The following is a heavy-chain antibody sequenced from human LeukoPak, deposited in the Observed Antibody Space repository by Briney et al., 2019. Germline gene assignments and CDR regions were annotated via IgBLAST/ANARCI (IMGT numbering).Heavy chain of an antibody. CDR1: GFTFDDYA. Sequence: GGSLRLSCAASGFTFDDYAMHWVRQAPGKGLEWVSGISWNSGSIGYADSVKGRFTISRDNSKNTVSLQMNSLRPEDTAVYYCAKCSGSSCYAAGAFEYWGQGTLVTVSS. CDR3: AKCSGSSCYAAGAFEY. D-gene: IGHD2-15*01. CDR2: ISWNSGSI. V-gene: IGHV3-9*01. J-gene: IGHJ4*02.